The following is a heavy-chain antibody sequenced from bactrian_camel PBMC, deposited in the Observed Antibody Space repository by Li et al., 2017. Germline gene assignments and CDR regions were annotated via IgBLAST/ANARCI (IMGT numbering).Heavy chain of an antibody. CDR2: IYDGGGST. CDR3: AKSGLVVAGPRDFGY. J-gene: IGHJ6*01. Sequence: QLVESGGGLVQPGGSLRLSCAASGFTFSSYVMSWVRQAPGKGLEWVSTIYDGGGSTYYADSVKGRFTISRDNAQNTLYLHLNSLKTEDTAMYYCAKSGLVVAGPRDFGYWGQGTQVTVS. D-gene: IGHD6*01. V-gene: IGHV3S40*01. CDR1: GFTFSSYV.